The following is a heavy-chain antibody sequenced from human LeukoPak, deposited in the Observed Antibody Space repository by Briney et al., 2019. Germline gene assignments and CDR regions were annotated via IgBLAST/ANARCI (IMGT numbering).Heavy chain of an antibody. D-gene: IGHD3-10*01. V-gene: IGHV1-18*01. CDR1: GYTFTSYG. J-gene: IGHJ4*02. Sequence: ASVKVSCKASGYTFTSYGISWVRQAPGQGLEWMGWISAYNGNTNYAQKLQGRVTMTTDTSTSTAYMELRSLRSDDTAVYYCARVRSATMVRGVIISRSYYFDYWGQGTLVTVSS. CDR2: ISAYNGNT. CDR3: ARVRSATMVRGVIISRSYYFDY.